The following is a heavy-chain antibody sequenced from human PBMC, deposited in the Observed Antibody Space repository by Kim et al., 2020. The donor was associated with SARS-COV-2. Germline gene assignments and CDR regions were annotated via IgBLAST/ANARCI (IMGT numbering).Heavy chain of an antibody. Sequence: ASVKVSCKASGYTFTSYDINWVRQATGQGLEWMGWMNPNSGNTGYAQKFQGRVTMTRNNSISTAYMELSNLRSEDTAVYYCARGKGRKAVAGTHWFDPWGQGTLVTVSS. J-gene: IGHJ5*02. CDR3: ARGKGRKAVAGTHWFDP. D-gene: IGHD6-19*01. CDR2: MNPNSGNT. CDR1: GYTFTSYD. V-gene: IGHV1-8*01.